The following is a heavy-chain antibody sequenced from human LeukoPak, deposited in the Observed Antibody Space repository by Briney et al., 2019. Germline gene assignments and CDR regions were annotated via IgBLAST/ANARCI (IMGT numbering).Heavy chain of an antibody. D-gene: IGHD3-10*01. J-gene: IGHJ4*02. V-gene: IGHV1-2*02. CDR2: INPNSGDT. CDR1: GYTFTGYY. Sequence: ASVKVSCKASGYTFTGYYMHWVRQAPGQGLEWMGWINPNSGDTNYAQKFQGRVTMTRDTSISTAYMELSRLRSDDTAVYYYARGMGITMVREVIITPDYWGQGTLVTVSS. CDR3: ARGMGITMVREVIITPDY.